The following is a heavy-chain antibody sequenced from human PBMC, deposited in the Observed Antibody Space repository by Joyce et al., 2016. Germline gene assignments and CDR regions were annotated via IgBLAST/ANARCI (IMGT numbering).Heavy chain of an antibody. CDR1: SGSISSGPYY. V-gene: IGHV4-31*11. CDR3: ASSGSSGANDGFDI. D-gene: IGHD3-22*01. CDR2: IHYSGST. Sequence: QVQLQESGPGLVKPSQTLSLTCAVSSGSISSGPYYWSWIRQHPGKGLEYIGYIHYSGSTYYNPSLKGRVSISVDTARNQFSLKPNSVIAADTAFYYCASSGSSGANDGFDIWGQGTKVTVSS. J-gene: IGHJ3*02.